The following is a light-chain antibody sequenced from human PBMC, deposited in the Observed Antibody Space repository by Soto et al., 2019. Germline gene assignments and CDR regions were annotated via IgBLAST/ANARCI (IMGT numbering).Light chain of an antibody. J-gene: IGLJ1*01. V-gene: IGLV1-44*01. CDR2: SNN. Sequence: QSVLTQPPSASGTPGQRVTISCSGSSSNIGSNTVNWYQQLPGTAPKLLIYSNNQRPSGVPDRFSGSKSGTSASLAISGLQSEDEADYYGAAWDDSLNGPVFGTGTKVTV. CDR3: AAWDDSLNGPV. CDR1: SSNIGSNT.